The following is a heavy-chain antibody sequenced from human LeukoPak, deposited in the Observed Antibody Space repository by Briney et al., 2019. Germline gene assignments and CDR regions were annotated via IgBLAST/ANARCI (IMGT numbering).Heavy chain of an antibody. CDR3: ARHSPLLPFDY. J-gene: IGHJ4*02. Sequence: ASVKVSCKASGYTFTSYDINWVRQATGQGLEWMGWMNPNSGNTGYAQKFQGRVTITRNTSISTAYMELSSLRAEDTAVYYCARHSPLLPFDYWGQGTLVTVSS. V-gene: IGHV1-8*03. D-gene: IGHD3-22*01. CDR2: MNPNSGNT. CDR1: GYTFTSYD.